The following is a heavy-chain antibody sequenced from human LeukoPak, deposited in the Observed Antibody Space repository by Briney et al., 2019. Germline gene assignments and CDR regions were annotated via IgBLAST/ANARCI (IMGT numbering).Heavy chain of an antibody. J-gene: IGHJ4*02. CDR3: VRAIGAAGSY. CDR1: GFTFNSYW. V-gene: IGHV3-7*03. D-gene: IGHD6-13*01. CDR2: IKQDGSEK. Sequence: GGSLRLSCAASGFTFNSYWMTWVRQAPGKGLEWVANIKQDGSEKYYVDSVKGRFTISRGNAKNSLYLQMNSLRAEDTAVHYCVRAIGAAGSYWGQGTLVTVSS.